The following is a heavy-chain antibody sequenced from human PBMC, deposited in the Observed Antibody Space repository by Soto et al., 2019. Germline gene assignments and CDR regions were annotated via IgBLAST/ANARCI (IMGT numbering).Heavy chain of an antibody. CDR2: ITWSRISI. Sequence: GGSLRLSCAASGFTFEDYGIHWVRQIPGKGLEWVSGITWSRISIGYADSVKGRFTISRDNAKRSVYLQMNSLKPEDTALYYCAKEDYCTGGRCTFDCWGQGTLVTVSS. CDR1: GFTFEDYG. J-gene: IGHJ4*02. CDR3: AKEDYCTGGRCTFDC. D-gene: IGHD2-8*02. V-gene: IGHV3-9*01.